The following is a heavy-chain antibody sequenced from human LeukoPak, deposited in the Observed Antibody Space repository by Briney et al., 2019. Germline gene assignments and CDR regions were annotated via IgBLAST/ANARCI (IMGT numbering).Heavy chain of an antibody. CDR3: ARGLRFDY. D-gene: IGHD3-3*01. CDR2: INHSGST. CDR1: GGSISSYY. J-gene: IGHJ4*02. Sequence: SETLSLTCTVSGGSISSYYWSWIRQPPGKGLEWIGEINHSGSTNYNPSLKSRVTISVDTSKNQFSLKLSSVTAADTAVYYCARGLRFDYWGQGTLVTVSS. V-gene: IGHV4-34*01.